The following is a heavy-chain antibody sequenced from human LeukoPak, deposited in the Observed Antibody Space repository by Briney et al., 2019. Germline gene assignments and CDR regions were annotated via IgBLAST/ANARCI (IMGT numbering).Heavy chain of an antibody. D-gene: IGHD5-12*01. CDR3: ARPIVATSLDY. Sequence: GGSLRLSCAASGITFSSFWMSWVRQAPGKGLEWVANIKQDGSEKYYVDSVKGRFTISRDNAKNSLYLQMNSLRAEDTAVYYCARPIVATSLDYWGQGTLVTVSS. J-gene: IGHJ4*02. CDR1: GITFSSFW. CDR2: IKQDGSEK. V-gene: IGHV3-7*05.